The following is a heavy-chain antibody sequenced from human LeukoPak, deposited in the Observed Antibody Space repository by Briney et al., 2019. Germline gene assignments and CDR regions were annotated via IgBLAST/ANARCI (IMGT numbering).Heavy chain of an antibody. V-gene: IGHV3-30*03. CDR3: ARGGRQWLVLGFDY. CDR2: ISYDGSNK. CDR1: GFTFSSYG. Sequence: GRSLRLSCAASGFTFSSYGMHWVRQAPGKGLEWVAVISYDGSNKYYADSVKGRFTISRDNSKNTLYLQMNSLRAEDTAVYYCARGGRQWLVLGFDYWGQGTLVTVSS. J-gene: IGHJ4*02. D-gene: IGHD6-19*01.